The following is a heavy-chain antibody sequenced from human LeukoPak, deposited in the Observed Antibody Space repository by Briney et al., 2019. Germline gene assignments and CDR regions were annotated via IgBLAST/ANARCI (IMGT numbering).Heavy chain of an antibody. CDR1: GFTFSSYE. Sequence: PGGSLRLSCAASGFTFSSYEMNWVRQAPGKGLEWVSYISASGSTRYYADSVKGRFTISRDIAKNSLFLQMNSLRAEDTAVYYCAREGYDFWGVYMDVWGKGTTVTISS. V-gene: IGHV3-48*03. CDR3: AREGYDFWGVYMDV. CDR2: ISASGSTR. J-gene: IGHJ6*03. D-gene: IGHD3-3*01.